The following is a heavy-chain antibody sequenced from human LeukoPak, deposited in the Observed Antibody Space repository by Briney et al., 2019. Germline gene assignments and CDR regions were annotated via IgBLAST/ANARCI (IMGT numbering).Heavy chain of an antibody. D-gene: IGHD6-13*01. CDR3: ARWAAAGGIYYYMGV. Sequence: PGGSLRLSCAASGFTFSSYSMNWVRQAPGKGLEWVSSISSSSSYIYYADSVKGRFTISRDNAKNSLYLQMNSLRAEDTAVYYCARWAAAGGIYYYMGVWGKGTTVTVSS. CDR2: ISSSSSYI. CDR1: GFTFSSYS. V-gene: IGHV3-21*01. J-gene: IGHJ6*03.